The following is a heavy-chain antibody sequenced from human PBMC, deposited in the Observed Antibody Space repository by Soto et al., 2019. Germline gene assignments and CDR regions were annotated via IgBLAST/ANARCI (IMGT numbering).Heavy chain of an antibody. CDR1: GGSFSGYY. CDR3: ARDPLHTNYYGSGSYYDNWFDP. CDR2: INHSGST. Sequence: SETLSLTCAVYGGSFSGYYWSWIRQPPGKGLEWIGEINHSGSTNYNPSLKSRVTISVDTSKNQFSLKLSSVTAADTAVYYCARDPLHTNYYGSGSYYDNWFDPWGQGTLVTVSS. D-gene: IGHD3-10*01. V-gene: IGHV4-34*01. J-gene: IGHJ5*02.